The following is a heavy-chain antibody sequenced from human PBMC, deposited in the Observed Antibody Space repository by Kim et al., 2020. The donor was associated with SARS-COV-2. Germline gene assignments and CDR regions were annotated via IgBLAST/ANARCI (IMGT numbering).Heavy chain of an antibody. CDR3: ARSWLGGSPADSGSYFHAFDI. CDR1: GYSFTSYW. V-gene: IGHV5-51*01. Sequence: GESLKISCKGSGYSFTSYWIGWVRQMPGKGLEWMGIIYPGDSDTRYSPSFQGQVTISADKSISTAYLQWSSLKASDTAMYYCARSWLGGSPADSGSYFHAFDIWGQGTMVTVSS. D-gene: IGHD1-26*01. CDR2: IYPGDSDT. J-gene: IGHJ3*02.